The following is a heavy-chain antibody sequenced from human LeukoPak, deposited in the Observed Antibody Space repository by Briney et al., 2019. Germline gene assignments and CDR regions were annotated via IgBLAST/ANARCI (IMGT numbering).Heavy chain of an antibody. CDR1: GGTFSSYA. J-gene: IGHJ3*02. CDR3: AREQRWYQRHGAFDI. Sequence: SVKVSCKASGGTFSSYAISWVRQAPGQGLEWMGRIIPIFGTANYAQKFQGRVTITTDASTSTAYMELSSLRSEDTAVYYCAREQRWYQRHGAFDIWGQGTMVTVSS. CDR2: IIPIFGTA. V-gene: IGHV1-69*05. D-gene: IGHD2-15*01.